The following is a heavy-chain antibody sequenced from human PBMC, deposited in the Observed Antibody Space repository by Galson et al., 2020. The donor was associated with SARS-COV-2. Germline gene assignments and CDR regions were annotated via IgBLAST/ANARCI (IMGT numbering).Heavy chain of an antibody. V-gene: IGHV6-1*01. CDR3: ARDEARMYSSGWFNWFDP. J-gene: IGHJ5*02. CDR2: TYYRSKWYN. Sequence: SETLSLTCAISGDSVSSNSAAWNWIRQSPSRGLEWLGRTYYRSKWYNDYAVSVKSRITINPDTSKNQFSLQLNSVTPEDTAVYYCARDEARMYSSGWFNWFDPWGQGTLVTVSS. CDR1: GDSVSSNSAA. D-gene: IGHD6-19*01.